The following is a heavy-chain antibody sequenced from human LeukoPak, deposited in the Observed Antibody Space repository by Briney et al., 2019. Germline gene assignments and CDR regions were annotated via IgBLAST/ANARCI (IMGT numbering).Heavy chain of an antibody. CDR1: GGSISSYY. D-gene: IGHD6-19*01. CDR2: IYYSGST. Sequence: SETLSLTCTVSGGSISSYYWSWIRQPPGKGLEWIGYIYYSGSTNYNPSLKSRVTISVDTSKNQFSLKLSSATAADTAVYYCARLGYSSGWHAFDIWGQGTMVTVSS. J-gene: IGHJ3*02. V-gene: IGHV4-59*08. CDR3: ARLGYSSGWHAFDI.